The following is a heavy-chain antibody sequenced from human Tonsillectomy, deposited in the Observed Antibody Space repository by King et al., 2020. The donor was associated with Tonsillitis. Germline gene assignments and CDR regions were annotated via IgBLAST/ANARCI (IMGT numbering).Heavy chain of an antibody. V-gene: IGHV4-4*07. CDR2: IYASGSA. Sequence: QLQESGPGLVKPSETLSLTCTVSGDSVSAYYWNWIRPPAGKRLEWIGRIYASGSANYNPSLTSRVTMSIDTSKNQFSLKLTSVTAADTAIYYCARCPMQSSFDYWGQGTLVTVSS. D-gene: IGHD6-19*01. J-gene: IGHJ4*02. CDR1: GDSVSAYY. CDR3: ARCPMQSSFDY.